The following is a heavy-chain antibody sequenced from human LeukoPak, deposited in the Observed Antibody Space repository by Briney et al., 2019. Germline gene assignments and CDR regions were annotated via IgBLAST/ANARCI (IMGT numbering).Heavy chain of an antibody. D-gene: IGHD3-22*01. CDR1: GGSISSSGYY. J-gene: IGHJ4*02. CDR3: ARRGYFDGSGLDH. Sequence: SETLSLTCTVSGGSISSSGYYWGWIRQPPGKGLEWIGSIYYSGSTYYNPSLKSRVTISVDTSKNQFSLKLSSVTAADTAVYLCARRGYFDGSGLDHWGQGTLVTVSS. V-gene: IGHV4-39*01. CDR2: IYYSGST.